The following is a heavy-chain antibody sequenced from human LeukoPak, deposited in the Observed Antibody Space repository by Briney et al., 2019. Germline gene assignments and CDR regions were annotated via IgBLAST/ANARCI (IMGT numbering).Heavy chain of an antibody. J-gene: IGHJ3*02. CDR1: GDSMSSGGDY. V-gene: IGHV4-31*03. D-gene: IGHD3-10*01. Sequence: SETLSLTCTVSGDSMSSGGDYWNWIRQHPGKGLEWIGYIYNSGKTYYNPSLQTRLSISVDTSNNQFSLGLNSVTVADTAVYFCARGSYYYGSHDAFDIWGHGTMVTVSS. CDR2: IYNSGKT. CDR3: ARGSYYYGSHDAFDI.